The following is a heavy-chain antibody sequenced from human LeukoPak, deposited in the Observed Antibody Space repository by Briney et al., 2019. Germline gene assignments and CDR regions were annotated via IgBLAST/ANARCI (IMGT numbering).Heavy chain of an antibody. V-gene: IGHV4-4*09. D-gene: IGHD6-6*01. CDR2: IYSSGIT. CDR1: GGSISGSY. J-gene: IGHJ5*02. Sequence: PSETLSLTCTVSGGSISGSYWSWIRQPPGKALEWIGYIYSSGITNYNPSLKSRVTMSVDTSKNQFSLNLDPVTAADTAVYYCARHTAKSYSSSSDWFDPWGQGTLVTVSS. CDR3: ARHTAKSYSSSSDWFDP.